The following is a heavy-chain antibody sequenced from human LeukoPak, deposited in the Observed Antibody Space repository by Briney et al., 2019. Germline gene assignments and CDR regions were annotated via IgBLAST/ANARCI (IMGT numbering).Heavy chain of an antibody. CDR1: GFTFSTYG. D-gene: IGHD3-16*01. J-gene: IGHJ2*01. Sequence: GGSLRLSWAASGFTFSTYGMHWVRQAPGKGLEWVAFIRYDGSNKYYADSVKGRFTISRDNAKNSLYLQMNSLRAEDTAVYYCARDGGVYWYFDPWGRGTLVTVSS. V-gene: IGHV3-30*02. CDR2: IRYDGSNK. CDR3: ARDGGVYWYFDP.